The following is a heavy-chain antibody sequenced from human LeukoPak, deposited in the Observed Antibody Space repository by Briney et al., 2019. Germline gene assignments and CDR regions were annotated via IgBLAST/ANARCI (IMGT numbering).Heavy chain of an antibody. J-gene: IGHJ4*02. CDR1: GFTFSSYA. V-gene: IGHV3-23*01. Sequence: GGSLRLSCAASGFTFSSYAMSWVRQAPGKGLEWVPAISGSGGSTYYADSVKGRFTISRDNSKNTLYLQMNSLRAEDTAIYYCAKDSSMVRGVITDFDYWGQGTLVTVSS. CDR2: ISGSGGST. D-gene: IGHD3-10*01. CDR3: AKDSSMVRGVITDFDY.